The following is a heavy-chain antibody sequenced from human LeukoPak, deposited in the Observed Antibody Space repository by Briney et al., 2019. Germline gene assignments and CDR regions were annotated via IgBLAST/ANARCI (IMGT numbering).Heavy chain of an antibody. D-gene: IGHD3-10*01. J-gene: IGHJ2*01. CDR2: VFVTGST. V-gene: IGHV4-4*07. CDR1: GGSINNYY. Sequence: SETLSLTCSVSGGSINNYYWSWIRQPAGKGLEWIGRVFVTGSTNYNPSVKSRVTISVDKSKNQFSLKLNSVTAADTAVYYCARYGRGGAEWYFDLWGRSTLVTVSS. CDR3: ARYGRGGAEWYFDL.